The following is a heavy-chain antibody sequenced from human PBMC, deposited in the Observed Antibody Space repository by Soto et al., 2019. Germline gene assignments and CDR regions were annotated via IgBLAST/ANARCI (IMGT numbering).Heavy chain of an antibody. CDR2: IIPILGIA. CDR1: GGTFSSYT. V-gene: IGHV1-69*08. D-gene: IGHD7-27*01. Sequence: QVQLVQSGAEVKKPGSSVKVSCKASGGTFSSYTISWVRQAPGQGLEWMGRIIPILGIANYAQKFQGRVTITADKSTSTAYIEQRSLRSEHTAVYYCAREDGDIGPSPTYPGMDVWGPGTTVTVSS. CDR3: AREDGDIGPSPTYPGMDV. J-gene: IGHJ6*02.